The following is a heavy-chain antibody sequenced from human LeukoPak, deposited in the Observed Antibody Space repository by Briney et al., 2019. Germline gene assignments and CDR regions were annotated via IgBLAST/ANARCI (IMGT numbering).Heavy chain of an antibody. J-gene: IGHJ4*02. D-gene: IGHD5-12*01. CDR2: ISSSGGNT. Sequence: QPGGSLRLSCAASGFSFNNYDMNWVRQAPGKGLEWVSAISSSGGNTYYADSVRGRFTISRDNSKNTLYLQMNSLRAEDTALYYCAKDKGSGYMGGYFDYWGQGTLVTVSS. CDR1: GFSFNNYD. CDR3: AKDKGSGYMGGYFDY. V-gene: IGHV3-23*01.